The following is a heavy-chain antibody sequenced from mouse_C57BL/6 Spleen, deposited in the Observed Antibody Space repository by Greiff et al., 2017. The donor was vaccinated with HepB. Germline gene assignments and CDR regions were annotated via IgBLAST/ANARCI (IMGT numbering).Heavy chain of an antibody. D-gene: IGHD2-4*01. Sequence: VQLQESGAELARPGASVKLSCKASGYTFTSYGISWVKQRTGQGLEWIGEIYPRSGNTYYNEKFKGKATLTADKSSSTAYMELRSLTSEDSAVYVCAKVHYDYDGAWFAYWGQGTLVTVSA. CDR3: AKVHYDYDGAWFAY. V-gene: IGHV1-81*01. CDR1: GYTFTSYG. J-gene: IGHJ3*01. CDR2: IYPRSGNT.